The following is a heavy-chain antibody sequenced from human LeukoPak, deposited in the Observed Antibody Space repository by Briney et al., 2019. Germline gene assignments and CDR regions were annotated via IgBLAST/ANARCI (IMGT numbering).Heavy chain of an antibody. D-gene: IGHD3-3*01. Sequence: GGSLRLSCGASGFTFSSYSMSWVRQAPGKGLEWVSSISSSSTYIYYVDSVKGRFTISRDGAKNSLYLQMNSLRAEDTALYYCARDWSGDDYWGQGTLVTVSS. CDR2: ISSSSTYI. CDR3: ARDWSGDDY. J-gene: IGHJ4*02. CDR1: GFTFSSYS. V-gene: IGHV3-21*01.